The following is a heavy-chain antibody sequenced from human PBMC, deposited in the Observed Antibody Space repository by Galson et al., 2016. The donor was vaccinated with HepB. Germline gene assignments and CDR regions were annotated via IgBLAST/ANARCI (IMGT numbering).Heavy chain of an antibody. CDR3: ARYPTVNKGYYYYGMDV. CDR1: GYSFTTYW. Sequence: QSGAAVKKPGESLWISCKGSGYSFTTYWISCVRQMPGKGLEWMGRIDPSDSYTNYSPSFQSHVTISADKSISTAYLQWSSLKASDTAMYYCARYPTVNKGYYYYGMDVWGQGTTVTVS. J-gene: IGHJ6*02. D-gene: IGHD4-17*01. V-gene: IGHV5-10-1*01. CDR2: IDPSDSYT.